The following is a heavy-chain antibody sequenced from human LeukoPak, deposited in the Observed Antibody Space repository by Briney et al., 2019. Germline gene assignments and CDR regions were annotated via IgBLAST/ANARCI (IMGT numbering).Heavy chain of an antibody. J-gene: IGHJ4*02. V-gene: IGHV3-7*01. Sequence: GGSLRFSCAASGFMFNSYWMMWVRQAPGKGLEWVANIKQDGSEKYYVDSVKGRFTISRDNAKNSLYLQMSSLRVEDTAVYYCGTRAYWGQGTLVTVSS. CDR3: GTRAY. CDR1: GFMFNSYW. CDR2: IKQDGSEK.